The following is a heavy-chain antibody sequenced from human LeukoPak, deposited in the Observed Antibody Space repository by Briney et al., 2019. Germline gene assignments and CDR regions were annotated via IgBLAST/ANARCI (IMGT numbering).Heavy chain of an antibody. Sequence: ASVKVSFKASGYTFTGYYMHWVRQAPGQGLEWMGWINPNSGGTNYAQKFQGRVTMTRDTSISTAYMELSRLRSDDTAVYYCARVYSYGYPLDYWGQGTLVTVSS. CDR1: GYTFTGYY. CDR2: INPNSGGT. J-gene: IGHJ4*02. D-gene: IGHD5-18*01. V-gene: IGHV1-2*02. CDR3: ARVYSYGYPLDY.